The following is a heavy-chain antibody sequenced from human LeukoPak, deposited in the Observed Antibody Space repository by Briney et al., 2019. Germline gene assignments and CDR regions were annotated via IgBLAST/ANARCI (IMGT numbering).Heavy chain of an antibody. J-gene: IGHJ4*02. V-gene: IGHV3-21*01. CDR1: GFTFSSYS. CDR3: ARESRVATEYCSGGSCYYDY. CDR2: ISSSSSYI. Sequence: SGGSLRLSCAASGFTFSSYSMNWVRQAPGKGLEWVSSISSSSSYIYYADSVKGRFTISRDNAKNSLYLQMNSLRAEDTAVYYCARESRVATEYCSGGSCYYDYWGQGTLVTVSS. D-gene: IGHD2-15*01.